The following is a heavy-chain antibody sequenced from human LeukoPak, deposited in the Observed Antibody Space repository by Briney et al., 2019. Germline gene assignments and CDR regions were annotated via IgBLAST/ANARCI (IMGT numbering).Heavy chain of an antibody. V-gene: IGHV4-59*01. CDR2: TSYSGST. J-gene: IGHJ2*01. CDR3: GRRTSYDTLTGYTYWYFDL. CDR1: GGSISSYY. Sequence: SETLSLTCTVTGGSISSYYWSWIRQPPGRGLEWIGYTSYSGSTDYNPSLRSRVTLSVDTSKNQLSLKLSSVTAADTAVYYCGRRTSYDTLTGYTYWYFDLWGRGTLVTVSS. D-gene: IGHD3-9*01.